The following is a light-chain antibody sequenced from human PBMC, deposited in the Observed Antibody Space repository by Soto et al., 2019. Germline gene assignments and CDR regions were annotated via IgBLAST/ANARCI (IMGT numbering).Light chain of an antibody. V-gene: IGKV1-5*03. J-gene: IGKJ1*01. CDR2: KAS. CDR1: QSISSW. CDR3: KQYNSYWT. Sequence: DIQMTQSPSTLSASVGDRVTITCRASQSISSWLAWYQQKPGKAPKLLIYKASSLESGIQSRFSGSGSGTEFTLTISSLQPDDFATYYCKQYNSYWTFGQGTKVDIK.